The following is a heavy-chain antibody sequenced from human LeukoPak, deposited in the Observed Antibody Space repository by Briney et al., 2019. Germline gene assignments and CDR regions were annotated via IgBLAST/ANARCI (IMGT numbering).Heavy chain of an antibody. J-gene: IGHJ4*02. CDR1: GGSFSGYY. CDR3: ARLAGYSSSWFPGIAVAAAFDY. CDR2: IYYSGST. Sequence: SETLSLTCAVYGGSFSGYYWSWIRQPPGKGLEWIGSIYYSGSTYYNPSLKSRVTISVDTSKNQFSLKLSSVTAADTAVYYCARLAGYSSSWFPGIAVAAAFDYWGQGTLVTVSS. V-gene: IGHV4-34*01. D-gene: IGHD6-13*01.